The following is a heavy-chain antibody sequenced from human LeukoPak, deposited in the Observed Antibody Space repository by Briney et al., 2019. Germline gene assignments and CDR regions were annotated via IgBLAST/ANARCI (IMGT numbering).Heavy chain of an antibody. Sequence: PGGSLRLSCAASGFTVSSNYMSWVRQAPGKGLEWVSVIYSGGSTNYADSVKGRFTISRDSSKNTLYLQMNSLRAEDTAVYHCARDLGGRMGLSAVWGQGTTVTVSS. V-gene: IGHV3-53*01. CDR1: GFTVSSNY. J-gene: IGHJ6*02. D-gene: IGHD5-24*01. CDR3: ARDLGGRMGLSAV. CDR2: IYSGGST.